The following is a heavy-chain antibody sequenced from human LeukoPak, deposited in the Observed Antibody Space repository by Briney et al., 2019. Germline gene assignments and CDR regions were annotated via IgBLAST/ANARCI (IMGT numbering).Heavy chain of an antibody. CDR2: IYYIVST. CDR1: GGSISGYY. V-gene: IGHV4-59*01. J-gene: IGHJ5*02. Sequence: PPETLSLTCTESGGSISGYYWSWIRQPPGKGLEWIGYIYYIVSTNYTPSLKSRVTISVDTSKNQFSLKLSSVTAADTAVYYCARGCSAGTPHNWFDPWGQGTLVTVSS. CDR3: ARGCSAGTPHNWFDP. D-gene: IGHD6-13*01.